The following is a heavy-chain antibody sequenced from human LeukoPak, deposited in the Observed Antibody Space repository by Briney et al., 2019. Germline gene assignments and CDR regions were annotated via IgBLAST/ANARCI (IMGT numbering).Heavy chain of an antibody. D-gene: IGHD2-15*01. CDR3: ARQGYCSGGSCYLHY. Sequence: GGSLRLSCAASGFTFTSFWMTCVRQTPGTGLEWVANIKQDGSEKYYVDSVKGRFTISRDNAKNSLYLQMNSLRVEDTAVYYCARQGYCSGGSCYLHYWGQGTLVTVSS. CDR1: GFTFTSFW. V-gene: IGHV3-7*04. J-gene: IGHJ4*02. CDR2: IKQDGSEK.